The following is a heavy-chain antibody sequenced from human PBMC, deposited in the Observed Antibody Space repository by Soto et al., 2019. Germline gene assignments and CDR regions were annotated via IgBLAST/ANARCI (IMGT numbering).Heavy chain of an antibody. V-gene: IGHV3-15*01. CDR3: AKGSSSSSYSFDY. CDR2: IKSKTDGGTT. CDR1: GFTFSNAW. D-gene: IGHD6-6*01. J-gene: IGHJ4*02. Sequence: GGSLRLSCAASGFTFSNAWMSWVRQAPGKGLEWVGRIKSKTDGGTTDYAAPVKGRFTISRDDSKNTLYLQMNSLKTEDTAVYYCAKGSSSSSYSFDYWGQGTLVTVSS.